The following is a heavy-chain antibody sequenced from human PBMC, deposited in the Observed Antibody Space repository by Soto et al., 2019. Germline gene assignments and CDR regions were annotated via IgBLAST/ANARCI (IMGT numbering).Heavy chain of an antibody. J-gene: IGHJ4*02. V-gene: IGHV1-69*08. CDR2: IIPILGIA. Sequence: QVQLVQSGAEVKTPGSSVKVSCKASGGTFSSYTISWVRQAPGQGLAWMGRIIPILGIANYAQKFQGRVTITADKSTSTAYMELSSLRSEDTAVYYCARDPSAGDSAGYWGQGTLVTVSS. D-gene: IGHD2-21*01. CDR3: ARDPSAGDSAGY. CDR1: GGTFSSYT.